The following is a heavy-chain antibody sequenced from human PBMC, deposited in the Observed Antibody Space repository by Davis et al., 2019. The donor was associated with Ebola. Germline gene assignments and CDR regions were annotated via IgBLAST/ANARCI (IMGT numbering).Heavy chain of an antibody. CDR2: LGTSADT. D-gene: IGHD1-26*01. J-gene: IGHJ3*02. V-gene: IGHV3-23*01. Sequence: GESLKISCAASGFVFSNYVMRWVRQAPGKGLEWVSTLGTSADTYYADSVKGRFTISRDNSKNTLYLQMNGLRVEDTAIYYCAKDTSNIWFDIWGQGTMVTVSS. CDR3: AKDTSNIWFDI. CDR1: GFVFSNYV.